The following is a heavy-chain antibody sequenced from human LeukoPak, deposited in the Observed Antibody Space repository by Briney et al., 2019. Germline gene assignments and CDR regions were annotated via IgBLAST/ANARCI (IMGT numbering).Heavy chain of an antibody. D-gene: IGHD5-12*01. CDR2: IYYSGST. Sequence: SETLSLTRTVSGGSISSYYWSWIRQPPGKGLEWIGYIYYSGSTNYNPSLKSRVTISVDTSKNQFSLKLSSVTAADTAVYYCARERYSGYDSDYFDYWGQGTLVTVSS. CDR1: GGSISSYY. CDR3: ARERYSGYDSDYFDY. J-gene: IGHJ4*02. V-gene: IGHV4-59*01.